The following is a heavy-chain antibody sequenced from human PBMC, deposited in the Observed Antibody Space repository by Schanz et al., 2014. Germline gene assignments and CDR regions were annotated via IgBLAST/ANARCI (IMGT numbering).Heavy chain of an antibody. J-gene: IGHJ5*02. Sequence: QVHLVQSGAEVKKPGSSVKVSCKASGGTFSSDTFSWVRQAPGQGLEWMGRIVPIAGITNYAQRFQGRVTITADKSSDTAYMELSSLRSEDTAVYYCAREVGLYDRGWFDPWGQGIQVTVSP. V-gene: IGHV1-69*08. D-gene: IGHD3-22*01. CDR1: GGTFSSDT. CDR3: AREVGLYDRGWFDP. CDR2: IVPIAGIT.